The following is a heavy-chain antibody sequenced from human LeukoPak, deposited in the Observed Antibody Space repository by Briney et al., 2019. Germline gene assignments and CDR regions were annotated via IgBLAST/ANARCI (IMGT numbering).Heavy chain of an antibody. Sequence: PGGSLRLSCAASGFTVSSNYMSWVRQAPGKGLEWVSVIYSGGSTYYADSVKGRFTISRDNSKNTLYLQMNSLRAEDTAVYYCARDRIAAAGTLYYYGMDVWGQGTTVTVSS. CDR1: GFTVSSNY. CDR2: IYSGGST. D-gene: IGHD6-13*01. J-gene: IGHJ6*02. CDR3: ARDRIAAAGTLYYYGMDV. V-gene: IGHV3-66*01.